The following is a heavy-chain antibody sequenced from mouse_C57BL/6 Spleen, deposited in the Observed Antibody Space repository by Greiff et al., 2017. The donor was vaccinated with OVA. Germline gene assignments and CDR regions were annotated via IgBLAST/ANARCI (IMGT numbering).Heavy chain of an antibody. V-gene: IGHV14-2*01. D-gene: IGHD1-1*01. Sequence: VQLQQSGAELVKPGASVKLSCTASGFNIKDYYMHWVKQRTEQGLEWIGRIDPADGETKYAPKFQGKATITADTSSNTAYLQRSSLTSEDTAVDDCAGGNTVVRGLDDWGTGTTLTVSS. CDR3: AGGNTVVRGLDD. CDR1: GFNIKDYY. CDR2: IDPADGET. J-gene: IGHJ1*03.